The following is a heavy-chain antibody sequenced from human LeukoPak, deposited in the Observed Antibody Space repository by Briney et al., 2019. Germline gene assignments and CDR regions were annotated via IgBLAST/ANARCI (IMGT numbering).Heavy chain of an antibody. CDR1: GYIFTSYF. D-gene: IGHD3-22*01. Sequence: ASVKVSRKASGYIFTSYFMYWVRQAPGQGLEWMGLINPRGGTTRYAQKFQGRVTMTRDTSTSTVYMELSSLRSEDTAMYYCARDRTNNYMIGVITPRGETGGR. CDR2: INPRGGTT. CDR3: ARDRTNNYMIGVITPRGET. J-gene: IGHJ2*01. V-gene: IGHV1-46*01.